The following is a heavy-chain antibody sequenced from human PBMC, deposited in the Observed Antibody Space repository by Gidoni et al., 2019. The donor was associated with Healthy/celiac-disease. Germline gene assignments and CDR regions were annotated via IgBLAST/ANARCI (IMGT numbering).Heavy chain of an antibody. Sequence: QVQLVESGGGVVQPGRSLRLSCAASGFTFSSYGMHWVRQAPGKGLEWVAVIWYDGSNKYDADSVKGRVTIARDNSKNTLFLQMNSLRAEDTAVYYCARGGPMVRGVIGIDYWGQGTLVTVSS. D-gene: IGHD3-10*01. CDR3: ARGGPMVRGVIGIDY. J-gene: IGHJ4*02. V-gene: IGHV3-33*01. CDR1: GFTFSSYG. CDR2: IWYDGSNK.